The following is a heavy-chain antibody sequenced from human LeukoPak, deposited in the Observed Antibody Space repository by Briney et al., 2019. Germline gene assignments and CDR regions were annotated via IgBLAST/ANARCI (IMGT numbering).Heavy chain of an antibody. CDR1: GDTFISYA. J-gene: IGHJ4*02. V-gene: IGHV1-69*06. CDR3: ARVQIVGATIDY. D-gene: IGHD1-26*01. CDR2: IIPLFGTA. Sequence: ASVKVSCKASGDTFISYAIGWVRQAPGQGLEWMGGIIPLFGTANYAQKLQGRVTITADKSTSTAYMELSSLKSEDTAVYYCARVQIVGATIDYWGQGTLVTVSS.